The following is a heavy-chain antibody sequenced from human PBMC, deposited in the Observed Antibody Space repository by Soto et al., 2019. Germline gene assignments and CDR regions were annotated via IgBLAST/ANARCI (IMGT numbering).Heavy chain of an antibody. Sequence: EVQLVESGGGLVQPGRSLRLSCAASGFTFDDYAMHWVRQAPGKGLEWVSGISWNRGSIAYAESVKGRFTISRDNAKSSLYLQMNSLRAEDTALYYCAKTGYGSDGGYCDYWGQGTLVIVSS. CDR1: GFTFDDYA. V-gene: IGHV3-9*01. CDR2: ISWNRGSI. D-gene: IGHD6-19*01. J-gene: IGHJ4*02. CDR3: AKTGYGSDGGYCDY.